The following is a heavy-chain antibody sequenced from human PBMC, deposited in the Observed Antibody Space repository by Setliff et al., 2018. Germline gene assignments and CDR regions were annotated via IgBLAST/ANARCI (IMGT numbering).Heavy chain of an antibody. CDR3: ARDRRAEMYNFWSGSLEY. CDR2: IGTSGDT. CDR1: GFTFSRYD. V-gene: IGHV3-13*01. Sequence: HPGGSLRLSCAASGFTFSRYDMQWVRQVRGKGLEWVSAIGTSGDTYYPDSLKGRFTISREDARNSLYLQMNSLRAEDTAVYYCARDRRAEMYNFWSGSLEYWGQGTLVTVSS. J-gene: IGHJ4*02. D-gene: IGHD3-3*01.